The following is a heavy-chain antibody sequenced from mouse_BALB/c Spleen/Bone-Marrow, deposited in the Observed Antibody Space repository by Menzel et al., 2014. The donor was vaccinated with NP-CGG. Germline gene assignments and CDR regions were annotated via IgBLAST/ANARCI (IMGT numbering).Heavy chain of an antibody. CDR2: IDPANGNT. Sequence: EVQLVESGAELVKPGASVKLSCTASGFNIKDTYMHWVKQRPEQGLEWIGRIDPANGNTKYDPKFQGKATITADTSSNTSYLQLSSLTSEDTAVYYCARYYYGYYFDYWSQGTTLTVSS. D-gene: IGHD1-2*01. J-gene: IGHJ2*01. CDR1: GFNIKDTY. CDR3: ARYYYGYYFDY. V-gene: IGHV14-3*02.